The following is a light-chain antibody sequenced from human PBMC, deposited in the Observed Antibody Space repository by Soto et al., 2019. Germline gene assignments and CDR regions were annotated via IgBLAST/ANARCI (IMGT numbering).Light chain of an antibody. CDR2: DAS. J-gene: IGKJ4*01. V-gene: IGKV1-5*01. CDR3: QEYNSYPLT. CDR1: QSISSW. Sequence: DIQMTQSPSTLSASVGDRVTITCRASQSISSWLAWYQQKPGKAPKLLIYDASSLESGVPSRFSGSGSGTEITLTISSLQPDDFATDYCQEYNSYPLTGGGGSQVDIK.